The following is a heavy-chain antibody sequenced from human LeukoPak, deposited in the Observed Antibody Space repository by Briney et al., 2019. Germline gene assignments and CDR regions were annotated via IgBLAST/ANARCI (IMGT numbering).Heavy chain of an antibody. CDR2: IKTKTNGGTA. J-gene: IGHJ3*02. V-gene: IGHV3-15*01. Sequence: GGSLRLSCVVSGFTFSNAWMSWVRRAPGKGLEWVGRIKTKTNGGTADYSPPVKGRFTISRDDSKNTLYLQMNSLKTDDTAVYYCATEGFTYGYHGIDIWGQGTIVTVSS. CDR1: GFTFSNAW. CDR3: ATEGFTYGYHGIDI. D-gene: IGHD5-18*01.